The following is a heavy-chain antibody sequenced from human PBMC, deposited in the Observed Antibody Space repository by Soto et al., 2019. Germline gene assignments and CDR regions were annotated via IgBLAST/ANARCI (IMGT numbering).Heavy chain of an antibody. J-gene: IGHJ4*02. CDR1: GFTFSSYG. Sequence: GGSLRLSCAASGFTFSSYGMHWVRQAPGKGLEWVAVIWYDGSNKYYADSVKGRFTISRENSKNTLYLQMNSLRAEDTAVYYCARDSGSYYPYFDYWGQGTLVTVSS. D-gene: IGHD1-26*01. CDR2: IWYDGSNK. V-gene: IGHV3-33*01. CDR3: ARDSGSYYPYFDY.